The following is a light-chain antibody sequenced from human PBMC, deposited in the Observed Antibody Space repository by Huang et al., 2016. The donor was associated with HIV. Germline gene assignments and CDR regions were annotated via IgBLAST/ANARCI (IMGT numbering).Light chain of an antibody. Sequence: EIVLTQSPVTLSLSPGEGASLSGRASQGVHNSYLAWYQQKPGQAPRLLIFGASNRATGVPHRFRGSESGTDFTLTISGLDPEDFAVYYCQQYGTLPYTFGQGTKLEI. J-gene: IGKJ2*01. CDR1: QGVHNSY. V-gene: IGKV3-20*01. CDR3: QQYGTLPYT. CDR2: GAS.